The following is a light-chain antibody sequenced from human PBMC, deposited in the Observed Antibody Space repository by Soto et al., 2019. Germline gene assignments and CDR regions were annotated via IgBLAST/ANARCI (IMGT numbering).Light chain of an antibody. Sequence: QSVLTQPASVSGSPGQSITISCTGTSSDVGGYNYVYWYQQHPGKAPKLIIYNVSNRPSGVSNRFSGSKSGNTASLPIPGLQAEDEGHYYCSSLTRSNTVLFGGGTKLTVL. CDR2: NVS. CDR3: SSLTRSNTVL. CDR1: SSDVGGYNY. J-gene: IGLJ2*01. V-gene: IGLV2-14*01.